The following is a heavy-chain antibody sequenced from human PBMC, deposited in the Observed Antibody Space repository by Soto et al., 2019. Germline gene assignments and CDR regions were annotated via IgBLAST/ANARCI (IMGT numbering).Heavy chain of an antibody. J-gene: IGHJ4*02. V-gene: IGHV3-30*04. CDR3: ARDIGAGTGDY. CDR2: ISYDGSNK. CDR1: GFTFSSYA. D-gene: IGHD6-19*01. Sequence: GGSLRLSCAASGFTFSSYAMHWVRQAPGKGLEWVAVISYDGSNKYYADSVKGRFTISRDNSKNTLYLQMNSLRAEDTAVYYCARDIGAGTGDYWGQGTLVTVSS.